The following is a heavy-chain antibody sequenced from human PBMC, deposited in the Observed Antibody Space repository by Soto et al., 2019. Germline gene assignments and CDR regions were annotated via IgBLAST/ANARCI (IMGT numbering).Heavy chain of an antibody. CDR2: VSAYNGEK. Sequence: GASVKVSCKASGYTFTNYGINWVRQAPGQGLEWLGWVSAYNGEKRYAQRVQARVIMTTDTSTTTAYMELRSLRSDDTAVYYCVVTVGTTIWSGRWFDPWGQGTLVTVSS. CDR3: VVTVGTTIWSGRWFDP. J-gene: IGHJ5*02. V-gene: IGHV1-18*01. CDR1: GYTFTNYG. D-gene: IGHD1-26*01.